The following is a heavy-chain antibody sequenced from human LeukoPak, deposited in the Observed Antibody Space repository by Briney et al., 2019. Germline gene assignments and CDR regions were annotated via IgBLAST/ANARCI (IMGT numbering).Heavy chain of an antibody. D-gene: IGHD3-10*01. V-gene: IGHV3-21*01. CDR3: ARVYGSGPFYYYGMDV. CDR2: IGSTIVYT. Sequence: GGSLRLSCEASGFTFTTYSMHWVRQAPGKGLEWVSSIGSTIVYTYYADSVKGRFTISRDNANNSLFLQMNSLRAEDTAVYYCARVYGSGPFYYYGMDVWGQGTTVTVSS. J-gene: IGHJ6*02. CDR1: GFTFTTYS.